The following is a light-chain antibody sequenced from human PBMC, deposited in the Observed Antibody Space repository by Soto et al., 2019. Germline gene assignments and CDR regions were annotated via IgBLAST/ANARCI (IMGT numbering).Light chain of an antibody. CDR3: HQYGNSPPGT. J-gene: IGKJ5*01. Sequence: ETVLTQSPGTLYFSPGERATLSCRASQSVGNSHVAWYQQRRGLPPRLLIYGASNRDTGIPDRFSGSGSGADLTLTISRLEPEDFAVYFCHQYGNSPPGTFGQGTRL. V-gene: IGKV3-20*01. CDR2: GAS. CDR1: QSVGNSH.